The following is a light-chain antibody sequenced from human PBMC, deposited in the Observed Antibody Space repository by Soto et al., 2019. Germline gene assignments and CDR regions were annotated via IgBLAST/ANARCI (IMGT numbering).Light chain of an antibody. Sequence: QSVLTQPASVSGSPGQSITISCTGTSSDIGAYDYVSWFQQYPGKAPTLFIYEVTFRPSGVSSRFSGSKSGNTASLTISGLQTEDDAYYYCWSYASATLIFGGGTKLTVL. CDR3: WSYASATLI. CDR1: SSDIGAYDY. V-gene: IGLV2-14*01. J-gene: IGLJ2*01. CDR2: EVT.